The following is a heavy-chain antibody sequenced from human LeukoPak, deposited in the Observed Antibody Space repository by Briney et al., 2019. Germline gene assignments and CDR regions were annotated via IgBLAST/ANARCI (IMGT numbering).Heavy chain of an antibody. J-gene: IGHJ4*02. CDR2: INHRGST. D-gene: IGHD2-15*01. CDR3: ARMGGYFDY. CDR1: GGSFSGYY. V-gene: IGHV4-34*01. Sequence: PSETLSLTCAVYGGSFSGYYWSWIRQPPGKGLEWIGEINHRGSTNYNPSLKSRVTISVDTSKNQFSLKVNSVTPADTAVYYCARMGGYFDYWGQGTLVTVSS.